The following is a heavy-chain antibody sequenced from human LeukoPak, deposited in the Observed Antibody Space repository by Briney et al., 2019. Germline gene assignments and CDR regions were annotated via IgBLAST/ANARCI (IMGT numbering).Heavy chain of an antibody. CDR3: ATQETTTDY. D-gene: IGHD4-17*01. J-gene: IGHJ4*02. CDR2: IYYSGST. CDR1: GGSISSSSYY. V-gene: IGHV4-39*01. Sequence: SETLSLTCTFSGGSISSSSYYWGWIRQPPGKGLEWIGSIYYSGSTYYNPSLKSRVTISVDTSKNQFSLKLSSVTAADTAVYYCATQETTTDYWGQGTLVTVSS.